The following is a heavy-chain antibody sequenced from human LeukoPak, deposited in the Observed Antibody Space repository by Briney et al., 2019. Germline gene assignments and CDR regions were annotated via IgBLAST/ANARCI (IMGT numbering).Heavy chain of an antibody. J-gene: IGHJ4*02. Sequence: GGSLRLSCAASGFIVNTNYMTWVRQAPGRGLEWVSFIYADGNTYYADSVKGRFTISRDISKNTLYLQMNNLRAEDTAVYYCAKDPRDHSYGWSWRYFDYWGQGTLVTVSS. V-gene: IGHV3-53*05. CDR1: GFIVNTNY. CDR3: AKDPRDHSYGWSWRYFDY. D-gene: IGHD5-18*01. CDR2: IYADGNT.